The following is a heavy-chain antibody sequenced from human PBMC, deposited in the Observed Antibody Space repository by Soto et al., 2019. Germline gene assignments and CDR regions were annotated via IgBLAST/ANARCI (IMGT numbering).Heavy chain of an antibody. CDR3: ATDLKTGTERGKFDY. V-gene: IGHV3-15*01. D-gene: IGHD1-1*01. Sequence: EVQLVESGGGLVNPGGSFSLSFAASGFTFINAWLSWVRRAQGKGWGGVGRIKSNTDGGTADYAAPVNGRFTVSRDDSKNTVYLQMNSLKTEDTAVYYCATDLKTGTERGKFDYWGQGTLVTVSS. J-gene: IGHJ4*02. CDR1: GFTFINAW. CDR2: IKSNTDGGTA.